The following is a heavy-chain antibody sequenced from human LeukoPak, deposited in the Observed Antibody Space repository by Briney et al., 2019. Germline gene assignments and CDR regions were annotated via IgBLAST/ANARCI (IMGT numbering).Heavy chain of an antibody. CDR1: GFTFSSYE. V-gene: IGHV3-48*03. CDR2: ISSSGSTI. Sequence: GGSLRLSCAASGFTFSSYEMNWVRQAPGKRLEWVSYISSSGSTIYYADSVKGRFTISRDNAENSLYLQMNSLRAEDTAVYYCAELGITMIGGVWGKGTTVTISS. D-gene: IGHD3-10*02. CDR3: AELGITMIGGV. J-gene: IGHJ6*04.